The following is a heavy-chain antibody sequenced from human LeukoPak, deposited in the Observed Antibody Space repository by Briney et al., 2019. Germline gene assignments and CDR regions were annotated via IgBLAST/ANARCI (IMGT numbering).Heavy chain of an antibody. V-gene: IGHV4-4*03. CDR3: ARNGGNSDFDY. D-gene: IGHD4-23*01. J-gene: IGHJ4*02. Sequence: PETLSLTCAVSGVSISSSSGNCWTWVRQPPGKGLEWIGEIYHSGSTNYNPSLKSRVTMLLDKSKNQFSLKLSSVTAADTAVYYCARNGGNSDFDYWGQGTLVTVSS. CDR1: GVSISSSSGNC. CDR2: IYHSGST.